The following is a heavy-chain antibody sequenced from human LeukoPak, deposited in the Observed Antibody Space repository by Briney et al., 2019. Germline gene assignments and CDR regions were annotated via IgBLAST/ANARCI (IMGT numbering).Heavy chain of an antibody. CDR1: GGSISSYY. Sequence: SETLSLTCTVSGGSISSYYWSWIRQPPGKGLEWIGYIYYSGSTSYSPSLKSRVTISADTSQNQFSLKLSSVTAADTAVYYCARESLGGVAVEGFDYWGQGTLVTVSS. CDR2: IYYSGST. D-gene: IGHD6-19*01. CDR3: ARESLGGVAVEGFDY. J-gene: IGHJ4*02. V-gene: IGHV4-59*12.